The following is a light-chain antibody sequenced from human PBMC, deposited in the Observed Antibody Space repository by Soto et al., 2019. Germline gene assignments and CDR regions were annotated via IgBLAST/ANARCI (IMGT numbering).Light chain of an antibody. CDR1: QSVSSY. CDR3: QQRINWPPT. Sequence: EIVLTQSPATLSLSPGERATLSCRASQSVSSYLAWYQQKPGQAPRLLIYDASNRATGIPARFSGSGSGTDFTLTISSLEPEDFAFYYCQQRINWPPTFGPGTKVDIQ. V-gene: IGKV3-11*01. J-gene: IGKJ3*01. CDR2: DAS.